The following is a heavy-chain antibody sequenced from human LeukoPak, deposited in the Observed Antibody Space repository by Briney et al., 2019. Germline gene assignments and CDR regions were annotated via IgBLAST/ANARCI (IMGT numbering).Heavy chain of an antibody. V-gene: IGHV4-39*07. CDR2: ISYSGST. D-gene: IGHD3-10*01. J-gene: IGHJ4*02. CDR1: GGSISSSNYY. CDR3: ARAQRNNGSGSKVLGY. Sequence: PWETLSLTCTVSGGSISSSNYYWGWVRQPPGKWLEWIGSISYSGSTHYHPSLKSRIAISTDTSLNQFSLKMSSVTAADTAVYYCARAQRNNGSGSKVLGYWGQGTLVTVSS.